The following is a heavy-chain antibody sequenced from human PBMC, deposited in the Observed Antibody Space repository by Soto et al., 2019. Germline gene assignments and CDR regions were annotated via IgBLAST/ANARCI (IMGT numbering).Heavy chain of an antibody. J-gene: IGHJ3*02. CDR3: AREKSYYLPGDAFDI. Sequence: SETLSLTCTVSGGSISSYYWSWIRQPPGKGLEWIGYIYYSGGTNYNPSLKSRVTISVDTSKNQFSLKLSSVTAADTAVYYCAREKSYYLPGDAFDIWGQGTMVTVSS. D-gene: IGHD1-26*01. V-gene: IGHV4-59*01. CDR1: GGSISSYY. CDR2: IYYSGGT.